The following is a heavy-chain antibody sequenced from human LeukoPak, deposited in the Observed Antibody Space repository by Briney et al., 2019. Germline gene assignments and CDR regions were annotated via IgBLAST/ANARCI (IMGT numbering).Heavy chain of an antibody. Sequence: GGSLRLSCTASGFTFSSYWMHWVRQVPGKGLVWVSRIYSDGSVRTYADSVEGRFTISRDNAKNSLYLQMNSLGAEDTAVYYCARAIRASSSSCNDFWGQGTLVTVSS. CDR2: IYSDGSVR. V-gene: IGHV3-74*01. J-gene: IGHJ4*02. CDR1: GFTFSSYW. CDR3: ARAIRASSSSCNDF. D-gene: IGHD2-2*01.